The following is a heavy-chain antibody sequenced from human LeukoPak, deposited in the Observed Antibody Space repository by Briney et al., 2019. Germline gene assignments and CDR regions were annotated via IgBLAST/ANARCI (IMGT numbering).Heavy chain of an antibody. CDR3: ARVLYCSGGSCYLYYFDY. V-gene: IGHV1-18*01. D-gene: IGHD2-15*01. CDR2: ISAYNGNT. CDR1: GYTFTSYG. Sequence: ASVKVSCKASGYTFTSYGISWVRQAPGQGLEWMGWISAYNGNTNYVQKLQGRVTMTTDTSTSTAYMELRSLRSDDTAVYYCARVLYCSGGSCYLYYFDYWGQGTLVTVSS. J-gene: IGHJ4*02.